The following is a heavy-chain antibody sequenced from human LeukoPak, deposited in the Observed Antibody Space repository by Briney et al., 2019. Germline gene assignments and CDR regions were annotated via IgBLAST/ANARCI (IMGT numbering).Heavy chain of an antibody. Sequence: PSETLSLTCTVSGGSISSSSYYWGWIRQPPGKGPEWIGSIYYSGSTYYNPSLKSRVTISVDTSKNQFSLKLSSVTAADTAVYYCASFRPSIERAAPFDYWGQGTLVTVSS. CDR2: IYYSGST. CDR1: GGSISSSSYY. D-gene: IGHD5-24*01. V-gene: IGHV4-39*07. J-gene: IGHJ4*02. CDR3: ASFRPSIERAAPFDY.